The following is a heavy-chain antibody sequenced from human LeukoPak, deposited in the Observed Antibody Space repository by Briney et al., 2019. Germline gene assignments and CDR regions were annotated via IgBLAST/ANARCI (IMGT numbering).Heavy chain of an antibody. Sequence: GGSLRLSCAVSGITLSKYSVNWVRQAPGKGLEWVSYISSNSTTMYYVDSVKGRFTISRDDAKNSLYLEMNSLRVEDTAVYYCAMVRGVIFDYWGQGTLVTVSS. V-gene: IGHV3-48*04. CDR3: AMVRGVIFDY. CDR1: GITLSKYS. J-gene: IGHJ4*02. D-gene: IGHD3-10*01. CDR2: ISSNSTTM.